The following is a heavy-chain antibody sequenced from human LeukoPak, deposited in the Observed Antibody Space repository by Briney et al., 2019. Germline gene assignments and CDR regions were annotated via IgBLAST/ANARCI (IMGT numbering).Heavy chain of an antibody. Sequence: SETLSLTCTVSGGSVSSGSYYWSWIRQPPGKGLEWIGYIYDSGSTNYNPSLKSRVTISVDTSKNQFSLKLSSVTAADTALYYCARGSAWYFVYWGQGTLVTVSS. D-gene: IGHD6-19*01. CDR3: ARGSAWYFVY. J-gene: IGHJ4*02. V-gene: IGHV4-61*01. CDR2: IYDSGST. CDR1: GGSVSSGSYY.